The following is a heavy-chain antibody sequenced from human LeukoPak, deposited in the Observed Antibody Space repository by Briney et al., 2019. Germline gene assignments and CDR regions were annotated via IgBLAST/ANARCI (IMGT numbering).Heavy chain of an antibody. CDR1: EFSVGSNY. J-gene: IGHJ5*01. CDR2: IYAGGNT. V-gene: IGHV3-53*01. D-gene: IGHD4-23*01. Sequence: GGSLRLSCAASEFSVGSNYMTWVRQAPGKGLEWVSMIYAGGNTYYRDSVKGRFTISRDSSKNTVFLHMSGLRDDDTAVYYCVGGHVLEFEFWGQGTPVIVSS. CDR3: VGGHVLEFEF.